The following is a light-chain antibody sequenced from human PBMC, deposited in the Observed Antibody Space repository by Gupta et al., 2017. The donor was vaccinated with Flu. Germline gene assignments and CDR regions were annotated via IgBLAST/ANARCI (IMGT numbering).Light chain of an antibody. V-gene: IGLV2-14*01. J-gene: IGLJ1*01. CDR1: SSDVGGYNY. CDR3: SSYTSSFYV. CDR2: EVS. Sequence: SALTQPASVPGSPGQSITISCTGTSSDVGGYNYVSWYQQHPGKAPKLMIYEVSNRPSGVSNRFSGSKSGNTASLTISGLQAEDEADYYCSSYTSSFYVFGTGTKVTVL.